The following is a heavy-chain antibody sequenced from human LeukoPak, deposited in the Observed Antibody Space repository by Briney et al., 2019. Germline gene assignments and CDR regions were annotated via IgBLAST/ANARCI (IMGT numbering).Heavy chain of an antibody. CDR1: GYTFTGYY. J-gene: IGHJ4*02. CDR3: ARGIRDYYDSSGYHY. V-gene: IGHV1-18*04. D-gene: IGHD3-22*01. Sequence: ASVKVSCKASGYTFTGYYMHWVRQAPGQGLEWMGWISAYNGNTNYAQKLQGRVTMTTDTSTSTAYMELRSPRSDDTAVYYCARGIRDYYDSSGYHYWGQGTLVTVSS. CDR2: ISAYNGNT.